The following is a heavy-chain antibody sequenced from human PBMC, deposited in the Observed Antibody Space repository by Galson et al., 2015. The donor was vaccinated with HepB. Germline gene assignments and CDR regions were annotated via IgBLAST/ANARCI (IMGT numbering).Heavy chain of an antibody. Sequence: SLRLSCAASGFTFSSYAMSWVRQAPGKGLEWVSAISGSGGSTYYADSVKGQFTISRDNSKNTLYLQMNSLRAVDTAVYYCPKDLTWELLSHAFDLWGHRTLLPVSS. CDR1: GFTFSSYA. V-gene: IGHV3-23*01. CDR3: PKDLTWELLSHAFDL. J-gene: IGHJ3*01. CDR2: ISGSGGST. D-gene: IGHD1-26*01.